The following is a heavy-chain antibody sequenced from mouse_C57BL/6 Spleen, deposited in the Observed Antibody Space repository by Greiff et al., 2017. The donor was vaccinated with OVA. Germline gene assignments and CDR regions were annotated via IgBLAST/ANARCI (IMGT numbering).Heavy chain of an antibody. V-gene: IGHV1-54*01. CDR2: INPGSGGT. CDR3: AYSNDGGNAMDY. Sequence: VQLQQSGAELVRPGTSVKVSCKASGYAFTNYLIEWVKQRPGQGLEWIGVINPGSGGTNYNEKFKGKATLTADKYSSTAYMQLSSLTSEDSAVYVCAYSNDGGNAMDYWGQGTSVTVSS. J-gene: IGHJ4*01. CDR1: GYAFTNYL. D-gene: IGHD2-12*01.